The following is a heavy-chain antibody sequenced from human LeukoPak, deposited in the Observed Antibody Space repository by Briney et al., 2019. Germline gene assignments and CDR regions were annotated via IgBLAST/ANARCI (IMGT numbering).Heavy chain of an antibody. Sequence: GGSLRLSCAASGFTFSSYWMSWVRQAPGKGLEWVANIKQDGSEKYYVDSVKGRFTISRDNAKNSLYLQMNSLRAEDTAVYYCARGSMIFGVTYYFDCWDQGTLVTVSS. J-gene: IGHJ4*02. D-gene: IGHD3-3*01. CDR1: GFTFSSYW. CDR3: ARGSMIFGVTYYFDC. CDR2: IKQDGSEK. V-gene: IGHV3-7*01.